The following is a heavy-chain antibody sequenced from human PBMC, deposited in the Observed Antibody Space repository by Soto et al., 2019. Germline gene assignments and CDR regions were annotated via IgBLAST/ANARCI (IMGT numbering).Heavy chain of an antibody. Sequence: ASVKVSCKASGYTFTGYYMHWVRQAPGQGLEWMGWINPNSGGTNYAQKFQGWVTMTRDTSISTAYMELSRLRSDDTAVYYCALQQLRSHWFDPWGQGTLVTVSS. CDR3: ALQQLRSHWFDP. CDR2: INPNSGGT. V-gene: IGHV1-2*04. J-gene: IGHJ5*02. CDR1: GYTFTGYY. D-gene: IGHD6-13*01.